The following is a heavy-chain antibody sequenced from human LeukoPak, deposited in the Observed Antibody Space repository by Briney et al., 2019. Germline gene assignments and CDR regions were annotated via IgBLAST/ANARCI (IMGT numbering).Heavy chain of an antibody. Sequence: GESLKISCKGSGYSFTSYWIGWVRQMPGKGLEWMGIIYPGDSDTRYSPSFQGQVTISADKSISTAYLQWSSLKASDTAMYYCARLLTTPPEWLPNWFDPWGQGTPVTVSS. D-gene: IGHD5-12*01. CDR2: IYPGDSDT. J-gene: IGHJ5*02. CDR1: GYSFTSYW. CDR3: ARLLTTPPEWLPNWFDP. V-gene: IGHV5-51*01.